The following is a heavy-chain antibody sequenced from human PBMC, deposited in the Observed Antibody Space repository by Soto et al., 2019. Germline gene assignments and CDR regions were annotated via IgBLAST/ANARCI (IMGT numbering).Heavy chain of an antibody. Sequence: PSETLSLTCTVSGGSISSGGYYWSWIRQHPGKGLEWIGYIYYSGSTYYNPSLKSRVTISVDTSKYQFSLKLSSVTAADTAVYYCARVLEEAFDIWGQGTMVTVSS. CDR3: ARVLEEAFDI. CDR1: GGSISSGGYY. J-gene: IGHJ3*02. CDR2: IYYSGST. D-gene: IGHD1-1*01. V-gene: IGHV4-31*03.